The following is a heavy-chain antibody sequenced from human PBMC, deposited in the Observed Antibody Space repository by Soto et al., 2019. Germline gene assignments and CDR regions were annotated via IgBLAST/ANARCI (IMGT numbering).Heavy chain of an antibody. V-gene: IGHV1-18*01. CDR2: ISAYNGNT. CDR1: GYTFTSYG. J-gene: IGHJ4*02. Sequence: QGQLVQSGAEVKKPGASVKVSCKASGYTFTSYGISWGRQAPGQGLEWMGWISAYNGNTYYAQKLQGRVTMTTDTSTSTDYMELRSLRSDDTVVYYGASADPSRPSATFDSWGQGTLVTVSS. D-gene: IGHD1-26*01. CDR3: ASADPSRPSATFDS.